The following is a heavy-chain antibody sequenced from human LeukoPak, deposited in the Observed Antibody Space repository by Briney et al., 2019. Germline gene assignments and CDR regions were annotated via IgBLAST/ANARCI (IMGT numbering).Heavy chain of an antibody. CDR3: ARATSLGVVGRGYFDY. CDR2: IYYSGST. CDR1: NGYISNYY. D-gene: IGHD3-10*01. V-gene: IGHV4-59*01. Sequence: PSETLSLTCTVSNGYISNYYWSWIRQPPGRGLEWIGYIYYSGSTNYNPSLKSRVTISVDTSKNQFSLKLSSVTAADTAVYYCARATSLGVVGRGYFDYWGQGTLVTVSS. J-gene: IGHJ4*02.